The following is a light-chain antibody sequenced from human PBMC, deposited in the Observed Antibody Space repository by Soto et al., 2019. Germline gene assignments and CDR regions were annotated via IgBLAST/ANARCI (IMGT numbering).Light chain of an antibody. J-gene: IGKJ1*01. CDR1: QGITNY. CDR3: QEYDSAPQT. CDR2: AAS. V-gene: IGKV1-27*01. Sequence: DIQMTQSPSSLSASVGDRVTITCRASQGITNYLAWYQQKPGKVPKLLIYAASTLQSGVPFRFSGSGSGTEFTLPISSLQPEDVATYYCQEYDSAPQTFGQGTKVEIK.